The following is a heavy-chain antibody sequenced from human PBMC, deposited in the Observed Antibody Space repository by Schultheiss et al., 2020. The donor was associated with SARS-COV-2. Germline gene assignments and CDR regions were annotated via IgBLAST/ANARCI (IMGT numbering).Heavy chain of an antibody. D-gene: IGHD1-26*01. Sequence: GGSLRLSCAASGFTFSSYWMSWVRQAPGKGLEWVSAISGSGGSTYYADSVKGRFTISRDNSKNTLYLQMNSLRAEDTAVYYCARWGGSYFNAFDIWGQGTMVTVSS. J-gene: IGHJ3*02. CDR1: GFTFSSYW. CDR2: ISGSGGST. CDR3: ARWGGSYFNAFDI. V-gene: IGHV3-23*01.